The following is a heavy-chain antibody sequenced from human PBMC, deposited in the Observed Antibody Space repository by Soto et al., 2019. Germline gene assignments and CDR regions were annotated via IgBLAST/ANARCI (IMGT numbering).Heavy chain of an antibody. J-gene: IGHJ5*02. V-gene: IGHV4-31*03. CDR2: IYYSGST. Sequence: QVQLQESGPGLVKPSQTLSLTCTVSGGSISSGGYYWSWIRQNPGKGLEWIGYIYYSGSTYYNPSLKNRITTAVDPSKNQFSLQLSSVPAADTAVYYCARSVDPWGQGTLVTVSS. CDR1: GGSISSGGYY. CDR3: ARSVDP.